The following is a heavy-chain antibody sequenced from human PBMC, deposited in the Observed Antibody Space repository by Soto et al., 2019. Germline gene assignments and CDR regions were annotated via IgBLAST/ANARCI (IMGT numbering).Heavy chain of an antibody. CDR3: TRDSPPSSGATDY. J-gene: IGHJ4*02. Sequence: SQPKSHTCAVSDDSIRNNKWCRRVRKHPGKGLEWIGEIYHSGSTNYNPSLKSRVTISVDKSKNQFSLEVSSVTAADTAVYYCTRDSPPSSGATDYWGQGTLVTVSS. V-gene: IGHV4-4*02. CDR1: DDSIRNNKW. D-gene: IGHD3-22*01. CDR2: IYHSGST.